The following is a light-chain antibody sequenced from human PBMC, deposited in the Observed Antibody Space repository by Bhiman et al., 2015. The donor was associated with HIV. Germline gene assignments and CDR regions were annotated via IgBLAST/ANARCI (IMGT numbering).Light chain of an antibody. CDR1: SSDVGFYDL. CDR2: EVS. CDR3: SSYTSIGSLE. V-gene: IGLV2-14*02. Sequence: QSALTQPASVSGSPGQSITISCTGTSSDVGFYDLVSWYQQKPGKAPKLMIYEVSKRPSGVSNRFSGSKSGNTASLTISGLQAEDEADYYCSSYTSIGSLEFGGGTKLTVL. J-gene: IGLJ3*02.